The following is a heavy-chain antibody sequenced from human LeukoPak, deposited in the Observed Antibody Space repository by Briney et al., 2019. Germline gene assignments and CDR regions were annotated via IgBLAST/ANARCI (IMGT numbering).Heavy chain of an antibody. J-gene: IGHJ6*02. V-gene: IGHV4-59*01. CDR3: ARARAYSYRGFYYYGMDV. CDR1: LGSLRRDN. CDR2: ISFSVSN. Sequence: LETLSLTCTDSLGSLRRDNWRWVRPPPGKGGGRVGYISFSVSNSYNPSLDTRIAMSVDTSKNQVSLKVNPVTAADTAVYSCARARAYSYRGFYYYGMDVWGQGTTVTVSS. D-gene: IGHD5-24*01.